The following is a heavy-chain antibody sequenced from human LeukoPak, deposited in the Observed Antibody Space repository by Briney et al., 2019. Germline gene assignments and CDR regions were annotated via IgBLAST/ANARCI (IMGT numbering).Heavy chain of an antibody. Sequence: GGSLRLSCAASGFTFSNYAMCWVRQAPGKGLEWVSSIRGSGGDTYYADSVKGRFTISRDNSKNTLSLQMNSLRAEDTAMYYCVKRPKGTTAWMPGNWGQGTLVTVSS. CDR1: GFTFSNYA. CDR3: VKRPKGTTAWMPGN. CDR2: IRGSGGDT. D-gene: IGHD2/OR15-2a*01. J-gene: IGHJ4*02. V-gene: IGHV3-23*01.